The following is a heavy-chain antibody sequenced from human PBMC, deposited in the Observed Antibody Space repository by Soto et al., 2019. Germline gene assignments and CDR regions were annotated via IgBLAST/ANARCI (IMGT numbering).Heavy chain of an antibody. CDR1: GYSFTSYW. CDR3: ARLGSTRPYYYYMDV. CDR2: IYPGDSDT. D-gene: IGHD3-10*01. V-gene: IGHV5-51*01. J-gene: IGHJ6*03. Sequence: PGESLKISCKGSGYSFTSYWIGWVRQMPGKGLEWMGIIYPGDSDTRYSPSFQGQVTISADKSISTAYLQWSSLKASDTAMYYFARLGSTRPYYYYMDVWGKGTTVNVSS.